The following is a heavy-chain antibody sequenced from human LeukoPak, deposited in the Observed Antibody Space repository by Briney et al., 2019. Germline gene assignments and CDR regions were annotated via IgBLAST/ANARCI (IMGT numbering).Heavy chain of an antibody. Sequence: GGSLRLSCAASGFTFSSYWMHWVRQAPGKGLVWVSRINSDGSSTSYADSVKGRFTISRDNAKNTLYLQMNSLRAEDTAVYYCASPSFNYDILTGYFHYYYMDVWGKGTTVTVSS. J-gene: IGHJ6*03. V-gene: IGHV3-74*01. CDR1: GFTFSSYW. CDR3: ASPSFNYDILTGYFHYYYMDV. D-gene: IGHD3-9*01. CDR2: INSDGSST.